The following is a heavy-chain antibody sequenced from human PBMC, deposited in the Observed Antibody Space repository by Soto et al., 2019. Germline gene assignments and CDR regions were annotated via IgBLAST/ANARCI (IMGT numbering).Heavy chain of an antibody. CDR1: GYSFSSYG. V-gene: IGHV1-18*01. D-gene: IGHD3-22*01. J-gene: IGHJ4*02. CDR3: ARDRLRGYDSSGFYS. Sequence: QVQLVQSGAELRKPGASVKVSCKASGYSFSSYGINWVRQAPGQGLEWMGWINTYNGNRNNAQKFEARVTMTTATSTNTVYMELRSLKSDDTAIYYCARDRLRGYDSSGFYSWGQGTLVTVSS. CDR2: INTYNGNR.